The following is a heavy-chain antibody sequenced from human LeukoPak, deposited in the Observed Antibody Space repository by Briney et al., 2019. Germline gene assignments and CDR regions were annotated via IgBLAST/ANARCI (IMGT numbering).Heavy chain of an antibody. Sequence: ASVKVSCKASGYTFTGYYMHWVRQAPGQGLEWMGWINPNSGGTNYAQKFQGRVTMTRDTSISTAYMELSRLRSDDTAVYYCASPHTAMGSYYFDYWGQGTLVTVSS. CDR1: GYTFTGYY. D-gene: IGHD5-18*01. V-gene: IGHV1-2*02. CDR2: INPNSGGT. J-gene: IGHJ4*02. CDR3: ASPHTAMGSYYFDY.